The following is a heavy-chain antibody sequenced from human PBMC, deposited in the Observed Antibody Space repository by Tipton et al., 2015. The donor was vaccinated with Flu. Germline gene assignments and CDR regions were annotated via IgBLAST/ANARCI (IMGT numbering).Heavy chain of an antibody. Sequence: QVQLVQSGAEVKKPGASVKVSCKASGYTFTSYDINWVRQATGQGLEWMGWMNPNSGNTGYAQKFQGRVTITRNTSISTAYMELSSLRSEDTAVYYCARQITRIPYYDFWSGYYFHYYYGMDVWGQGTTVTVSS. CDR3: ARQITRIPYYDFWSGYYFHYYYGMDV. CDR2: MNPNSGNT. V-gene: IGHV1-8*03. CDR1: GYTFTSYD. D-gene: IGHD3-3*01. J-gene: IGHJ6*02.